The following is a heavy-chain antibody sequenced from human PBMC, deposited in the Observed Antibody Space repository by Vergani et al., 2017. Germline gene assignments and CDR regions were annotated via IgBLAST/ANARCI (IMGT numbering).Heavy chain of an antibody. CDR3: AKEGGGYCSCGTCYPEY. CDR1: GFTFNSYG. J-gene: IGHJ4*02. D-gene: IGHD2-15*01. CDR2: IRSDESRR. V-gene: IGHV3-30*02. Sequence: QVQLVESGGGVVQPGGSLRLSCAASGFTFNSYGMHWVRQAPGKGLEWVASIRSDESRRYYGDSMEGPFTISRDNSKNTLYLQMKSLRPEDTAVYYCAKEGGGYCSCGTCYPEYWGQRTLVIVSS.